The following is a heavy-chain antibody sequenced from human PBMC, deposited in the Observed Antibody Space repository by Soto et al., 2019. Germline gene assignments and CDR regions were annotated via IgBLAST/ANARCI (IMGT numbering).Heavy chain of an antibody. V-gene: IGHV1-18*01. CDR1: GYTFTSYG. CDR3: ARVIAAAADFDY. J-gene: IGHJ4*02. CDR2: ISAYNRHT. Sequence: QVQLVQSGAAVKKPGASVKVSCKASGYTFTSYGLSWVRQAPGQGLEWMGWISAYNRHTNFAQKLQGRVTMTTDTSTSTAYMELRSLRSDDTAVYYCARVIAAAADFDYWGQGTLVTVSS. D-gene: IGHD6-13*01.